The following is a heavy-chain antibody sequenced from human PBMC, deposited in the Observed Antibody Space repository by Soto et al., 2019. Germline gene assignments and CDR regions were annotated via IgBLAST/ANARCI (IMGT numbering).Heavy chain of an antibody. CDR1: GGSVSSGSYY. V-gene: IGHV4-61*01. Sequence: SETLSLTCTVSGGSVSSGSYYWSWIRQPPGKGLEWIGYIYYSGTTHYNPSLKSRVTISVDTSKKQFSLKLTSVTAADTAVYYCARKRDGESTVFDHWGRGTLVTVSS. CDR2: IYYSGTT. J-gene: IGHJ4*02. D-gene: IGHD3-3*01. CDR3: ARKRDGESTVFDH.